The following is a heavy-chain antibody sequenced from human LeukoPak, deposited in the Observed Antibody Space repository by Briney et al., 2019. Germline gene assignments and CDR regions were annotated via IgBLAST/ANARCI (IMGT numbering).Heavy chain of an antibody. J-gene: IGHJ4*02. CDR3: ARGESYTSSGYYY. CDR1: RGTFSNYA. D-gene: IGHD3-22*01. V-gene: IGHV1-69*05. Sequence: SVKVSCKASRGTFSNYAISWVRQAPEQGLEWLGRFMPIFGTANHAQKFQGRVTITTDESTTTAYMELSSLKSEDTAVYYCARGESYTSSGYYYWGQGTLVTVSS. CDR2: FMPIFGTA.